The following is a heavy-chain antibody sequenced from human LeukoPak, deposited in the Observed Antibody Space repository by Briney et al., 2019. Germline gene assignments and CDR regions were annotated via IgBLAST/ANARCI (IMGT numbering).Heavy chain of an antibody. CDR1: GGSISSYY. CDR2: IYYSGST. D-gene: IGHD1-26*01. CDR3: ARDGGNYGWAG. V-gene: IGHV4-59*01. Sequence: SETLSLTCTVSGGSISSYYWSCIRQPPGKGLEWIGYIYYSGSTNYNPSLKSRVTISVDTSKNQFSLKLSSVTAADTAVYYCARDGGNYGWAGWGQGTLVTVSS. J-gene: IGHJ4*02.